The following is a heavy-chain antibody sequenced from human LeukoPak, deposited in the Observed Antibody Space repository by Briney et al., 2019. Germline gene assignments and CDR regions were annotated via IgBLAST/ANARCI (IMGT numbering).Heavy chain of an antibody. D-gene: IGHD3-3*01. V-gene: IGHV4-34*01. CDR1: GGSFSGYY. CDR2: INRSRNT. CDR3: ARARRDSGYYNVDY. J-gene: IGHJ4*02. Sequence: PSETLSLTCAVYGGSFSGYYWSWIRQPPGKGLEWIGEINRSRNTNYNPSLKSRVTISVDTSKNQFSLKVSSVTAADTAVYYCARARRDSGYYNVDYWGQGALVTVSS.